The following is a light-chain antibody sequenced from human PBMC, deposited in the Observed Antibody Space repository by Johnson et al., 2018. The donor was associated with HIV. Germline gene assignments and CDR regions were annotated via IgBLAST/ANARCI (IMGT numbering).Light chain of an antibody. CDR3: GTWDSGLSAYG. Sequence: QSVLTQPPSVSAAPGQKVTISCSGSSSNIGNNYVSWYQQLPGTAPKLLIYDNNKRPSGIPDRFSGSKSGTSATLGITGLQTGDEADYYCGTWDSGLSAYGFATGTKVTVL. CDR2: DNN. J-gene: IGLJ1*01. CDR1: SSNIGNNY. V-gene: IGLV1-51*01.